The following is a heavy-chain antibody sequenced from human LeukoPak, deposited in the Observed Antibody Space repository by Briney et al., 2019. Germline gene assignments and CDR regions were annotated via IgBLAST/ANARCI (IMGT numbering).Heavy chain of an antibody. D-gene: IGHD5-12*01. CDR2: IYYSGST. Sequence: SETLSLTCTVSGGSISSYYWSWIRQPPGKGLEWIGSIYYSGSTYYNPSLKSRVTISIDTSKNQFSLRLTSVTAADTAVYYCARDTSGHDYGNFDHWGQGTLVTVSS. CDR3: ARDTSGHDYGNFDH. V-gene: IGHV4-39*07. J-gene: IGHJ4*02. CDR1: GGSISSYY.